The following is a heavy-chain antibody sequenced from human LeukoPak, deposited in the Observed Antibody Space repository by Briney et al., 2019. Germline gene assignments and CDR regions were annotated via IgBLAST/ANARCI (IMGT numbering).Heavy chain of an antibody. CDR1: GFTVSSNY. D-gene: IGHD5-18*01. Sequence: GGSLRLSCAASGFTVSSNYMSWVRQAPGKGLEWVSVIYSGGSTYYADSVKGRFTISRDNSKNTLYLQMNSLRAEDTAVYYCARTWIQLWLGDAFDIWGQGTMVTVSS. V-gene: IGHV3-53*01. J-gene: IGHJ3*02. CDR3: ARTWIQLWLGDAFDI. CDR2: IYSGGST.